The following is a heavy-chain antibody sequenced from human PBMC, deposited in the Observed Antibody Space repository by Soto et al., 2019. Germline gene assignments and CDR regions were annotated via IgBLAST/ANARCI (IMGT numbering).Heavy chain of an antibody. Sequence: QVQLVQSGAEVKKPGSSVKVSCKTSGGTFRTSAISWVRQAPGQGLEWMGGIMPVFPTADYAQKFQGRVTITADESTRTAYMELNSLRSEDTAVYYCARDKDRQQLGGNYYYIMDVWGQGTTVTVSS. CDR3: ARDKDRQQLGGNYYYIMDV. J-gene: IGHJ6*01. D-gene: IGHD3-3*02. CDR1: GGTFRTSA. CDR2: IMPVFPTA. V-gene: IGHV1-69*12.